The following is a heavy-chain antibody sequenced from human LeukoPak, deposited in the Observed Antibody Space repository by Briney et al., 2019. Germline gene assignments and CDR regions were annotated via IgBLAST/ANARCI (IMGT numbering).Heavy chain of an antibody. CDR3: ARLVGATIGEIDY. D-gene: IGHD1-26*01. Sequence: SETLSLTCTVSGGSVNNYYWSWIRQPPGKGLEWIGYVYYSGTTNYKPSLKSRVTISVDTSKNQFSLKLSSVTAADTAVYYCARLVGATIGEIDYWGQGTLVTVSS. J-gene: IGHJ4*02. V-gene: IGHV4-59*02. CDR2: VYYSGTT. CDR1: GGSVNNYY.